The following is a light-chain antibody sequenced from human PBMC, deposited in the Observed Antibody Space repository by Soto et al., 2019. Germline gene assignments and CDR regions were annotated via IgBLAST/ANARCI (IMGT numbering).Light chain of an antibody. J-gene: IGKJ2*01. V-gene: IGKV3-20*01. CDR1: QSVSSSY. CDR3: QQYGRSAYT. CDR2: GAP. Sequence: EIVLTKSPGTLSLSPGERATLSCRASQSVSSSYLAWYQQKPGQAPRLLIYGAPSRPTGIPVRFSGSGSVTDFALTISRLEPDDFALYYCQQYGRSAYTFCHGAKLEIK.